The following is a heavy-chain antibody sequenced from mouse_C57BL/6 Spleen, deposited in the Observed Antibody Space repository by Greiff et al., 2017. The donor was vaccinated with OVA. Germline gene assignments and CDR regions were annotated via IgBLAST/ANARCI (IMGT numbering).Heavy chain of an antibody. CDR1: GYTFTSYW. J-gene: IGHJ4*01. D-gene: IGHD1-1*01. V-gene: IGHV1-50*01. CDR3: ARSEKITTVVSYAMDY. CDR2: IDPSDSYT. Sequence: QVQLQPGAELVKPGASVKLSCKASGYTFTSYWMQWVKQRPGQGLEWIGEIDPSDSYTNYNQKFKGKATLTVDTSSSTAYMQLSSLTSEDSAVYYCARSEKITTVVSYAMDYWGQGTSVTVSS.